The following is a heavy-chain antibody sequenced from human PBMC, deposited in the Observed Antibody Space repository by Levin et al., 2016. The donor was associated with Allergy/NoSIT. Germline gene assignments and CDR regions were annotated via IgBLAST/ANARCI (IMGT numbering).Heavy chain of an antibody. CDR2: INHSEST. Sequence: WIRQPPGKGLEWIGEINHSESTNYNPSLKSRVTISVDTSKNQFSLKLSSVTAADTAVYYCARGLRMGYSNSWYSTTPRSHFEYWGQGALVTVSS. D-gene: IGHD6-13*01. J-gene: IGHJ4*02. CDR3: ARGLRMGYSNSWYSTTPRSHFEY. V-gene: IGHV4-34*01.